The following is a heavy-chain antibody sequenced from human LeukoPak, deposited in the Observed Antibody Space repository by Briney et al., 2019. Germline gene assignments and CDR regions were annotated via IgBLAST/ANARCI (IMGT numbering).Heavy chain of an antibody. V-gene: IGHV3-66*02. J-gene: IGHJ4*02. D-gene: IGHD3-22*01. CDR2: IYSGGST. CDR1: GFTVSSNY. CDR3: ASLYDSSGHYSTGWSYYFDY. Sequence: PGGSLRLSCAASGFTVSSNYMSWVRQAPGKGLEWGSVIYSGGSTYYTDSVKGRFTILRDNSKNTLYLQMNSLRAEDTAVYYCASLYDSSGHYSTGWSYYFDYWGQGTLVTVSS.